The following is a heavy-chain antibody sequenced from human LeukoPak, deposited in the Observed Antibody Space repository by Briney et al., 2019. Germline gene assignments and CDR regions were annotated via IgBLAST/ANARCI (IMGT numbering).Heavy chain of an antibody. V-gene: IGHV3-21*06. CDR3: ARVRCGYYCSIDY. Sequence: PGGSLRLSCAASGFTFSGYNTNWVRRAPGKGLEWVSSISSSGSYIYYADSLKGRFTISRDNAKNSLYLQMDSLRAEDTAVYYCARVRCGYYCSIDYWGQGTLVTVSS. CDR2: ISSSGSYI. D-gene: IGHD3-3*01. CDR1: GFTFSGYN. J-gene: IGHJ4*02.